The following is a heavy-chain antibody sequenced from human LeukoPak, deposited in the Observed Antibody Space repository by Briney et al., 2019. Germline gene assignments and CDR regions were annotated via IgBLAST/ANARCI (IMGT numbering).Heavy chain of an antibody. V-gene: IGHV4-39*01. CDR1: GGSISSSSYY. Sequence: PSETLSLTRTVSGGSISSSSYYWGWIRQPPGKGLEWIGSIYYSGSTYYNPSLKSRVTISVDTSKNQFSLKLSSVTAADTAVYCCARQDGGYYYYYYMDVWGKGTTVTVSS. CDR3: ARQDGGYYYYYYMDV. J-gene: IGHJ6*03. CDR2: IYYSGST.